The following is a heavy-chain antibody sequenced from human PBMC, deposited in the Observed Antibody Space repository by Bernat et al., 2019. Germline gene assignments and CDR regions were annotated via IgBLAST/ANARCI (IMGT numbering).Heavy chain of an antibody. CDR2: ISYDGSNK. CDR3: AREKVREGYWYFDL. CDR1: GFTFSSYA. Sequence: QVQLVESGGGVVQPGRSLRLSCAASGFTFSSYAMHWVRQAPGKGLEWVAVISYDGSNKYYADSVKGRFTISRDNSKNTLYLQMNSLGAEDTAVYYCAREKVREGYWYFDLWGRGTLVTVSS. V-gene: IGHV3-30-3*01. D-gene: IGHD1-1*01. J-gene: IGHJ2*01.